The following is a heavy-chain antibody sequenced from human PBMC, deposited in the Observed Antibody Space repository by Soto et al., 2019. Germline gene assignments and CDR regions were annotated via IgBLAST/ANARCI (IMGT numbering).Heavy chain of an antibody. J-gene: IGHJ4*02. CDR3: VRRNGLTEAGIRHFDY. CDR1: GFTFSVYA. Sequence: GGPLRLSCGASGFTFSVYAMTWVRQAPGKGLEWVSTISGSSGSTYFADSVKGRFTMSRDNSNNTLYLQMNRLRAEDTAVYFCVRRNGLTEAGIRHFDYWGQGTLVTVCS. V-gene: IGHV3-23*01. CDR2: ISGSSGST. D-gene: IGHD6-19*01.